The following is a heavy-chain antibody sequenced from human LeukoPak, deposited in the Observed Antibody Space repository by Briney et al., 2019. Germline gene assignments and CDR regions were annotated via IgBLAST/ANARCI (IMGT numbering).Heavy chain of an antibody. CDR2: INHSGST. V-gene: IGHV4-34*01. CDR3: ARGAVRCSGGSCLPGLPDY. CDR1: GGSFSGYY. J-gene: IGHJ4*02. Sequence: SETLSLTCVVYGGSFSGYYWSWIRQPPGKGLEWIGEINHSGSTNYNPSLKSRVTISVDTSKNQFSLKLSSVTAADTAVYYCARGAVRCSGGSCLPGLPDYWGQGTLVTVSS. D-gene: IGHD2-15*01.